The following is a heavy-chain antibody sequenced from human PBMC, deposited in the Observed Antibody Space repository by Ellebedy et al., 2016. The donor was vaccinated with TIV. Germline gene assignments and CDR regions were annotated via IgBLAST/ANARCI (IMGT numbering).Heavy chain of an antibody. CDR2: LYSDDKT. V-gene: IGHV3-53*01. CDR1: GFTVSTNY. J-gene: IGHJ4*02. D-gene: IGHD3-10*01. Sequence: PGGSLRLSCAASGFTVSTNYMSWVRQAPGKGLEWVSVLYSDDKTYYADSVTGRFTFSRDNSRNTVSLQMSGLRAEDTAIYYCVRSGHSDGYFDYWGQGTLVTVSS. CDR3: VRSGHSDGYFDY.